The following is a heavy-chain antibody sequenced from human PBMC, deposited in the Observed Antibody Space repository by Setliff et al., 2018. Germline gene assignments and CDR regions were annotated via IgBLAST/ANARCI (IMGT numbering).Heavy chain of an antibody. CDR3: ASERESAFRQTYFDS. D-gene: IGHD2-15*01. V-gene: IGHV4-59*01. J-gene: IGHJ4*02. CDR2: IYYSGNSNYDT. Sequence: SETLSLTCSVSGGSINSYYWNWIRQPPGKGLEWIGYIYYSGNSNYDTNYNPSLKSRVTILSDTSKNQFSLILSSVTAADTAVYYCASERESAFRQTYFDSWGQGTLVTVSS. CDR1: GGSINSYY.